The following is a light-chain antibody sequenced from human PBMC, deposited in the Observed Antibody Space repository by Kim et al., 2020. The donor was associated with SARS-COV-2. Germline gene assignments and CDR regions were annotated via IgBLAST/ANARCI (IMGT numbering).Light chain of an antibody. CDR1: SSDVGGYDY. CDR2: DVS. CDR3: CSYAGSYTYV. Sequence: GQPLTISCTGTSSDVGGYDYVSWYQQHPGKAPKLMIYDVSKRPSGVPDRFSGSKSGNTASLTISGLQAEDEADYYCCSYAGSYTYVFGTGTKVTVL. V-gene: IGLV2-11*01. J-gene: IGLJ1*01.